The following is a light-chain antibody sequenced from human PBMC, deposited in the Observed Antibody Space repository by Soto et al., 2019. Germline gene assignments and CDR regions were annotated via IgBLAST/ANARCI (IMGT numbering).Light chain of an antibody. V-gene: IGLV2-8*01. CDR1: SSDVGIYNY. J-gene: IGLJ2*01. Sequence: QSVLTQPPSASGSPGQSVTISCTGTSSDVGIYNYVSWYQQHPGKAPKLMIYEVTKRPSGVPDRFSGSKFGNTASLTVSGLQADDEADYYCSSYAGSRVFGGGTKVTVL. CDR3: SSYAGSRV. CDR2: EVT.